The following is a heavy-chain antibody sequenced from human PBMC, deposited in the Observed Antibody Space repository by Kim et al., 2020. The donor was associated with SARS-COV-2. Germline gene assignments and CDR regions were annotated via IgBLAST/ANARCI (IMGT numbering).Heavy chain of an antibody. D-gene: IGHD3-22*01. CDR1: GDTFKSQT. V-gene: IGHV1-69*13. CDR3: AREYYDSRCYPPTQFYDS. Sequence: SVKVSCKASGDTFKSQTFTWVRQAPGQGLEWMGGIIPVFGRVNYAQNFQGRVTITADESTSTAYMHLRSLRFEDTAVYYCAREYYDSRCYPPTQFYDSWGQGTLVIISS. CDR2: IIPVFGRV. J-gene: IGHJ5*01.